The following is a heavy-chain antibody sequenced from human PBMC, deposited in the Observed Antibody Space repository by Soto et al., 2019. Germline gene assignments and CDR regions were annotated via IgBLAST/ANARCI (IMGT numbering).Heavy chain of an antibody. CDR2: IVPIFGTV. J-gene: IGHJ3*02. CDR1: GGTFRTCA. CDR3: ARRKRSLDPIGDAFDI. V-gene: IGHV1-69*12. D-gene: IGHD3-3*01. Sequence: QGQLVQSGAEVKKPGSSEKVSCEASGGTFRTCAINWVRQAPGQGLEWMGGIVPIFGTVNYAQKFQGRVTITADESTSTAYMELSSLRSEDTALYYCARRKRSLDPIGDAFDIWDQGTMVTVSS.